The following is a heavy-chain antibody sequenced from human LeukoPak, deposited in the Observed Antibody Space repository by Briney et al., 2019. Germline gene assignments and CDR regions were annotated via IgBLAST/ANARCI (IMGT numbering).Heavy chain of an antibody. Sequence: SVMVSCKASGGTFSSYAINWVRQAPGQGLEWMGRIIPILGIANYAQESQGRVTITADKSTSTAYMELSSLRSEDTAVYYCAREFHGDCMRWFDLWGQGTLVTVSS. CDR1: GGTFSSYA. CDR2: IIPILGIA. V-gene: IGHV1-69*04. CDR3: AREFHGDCMRWFDL. J-gene: IGHJ5*02. D-gene: IGHD2-21*02.